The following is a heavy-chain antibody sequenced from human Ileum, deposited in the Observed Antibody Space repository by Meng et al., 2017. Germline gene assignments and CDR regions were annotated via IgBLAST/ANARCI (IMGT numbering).Heavy chain of an antibody. J-gene: IGHJ4*02. V-gene: IGHV3-7*01. CDR1: GFTFGTYW. Sequence: GESLMISCAASGFTFGTYWMTWVRQAPGKGLEWVANIKQDGSEKYYVDSVNGRFTISRDNTKNSLYLQMDSLRVEDTAVYYCARAPGYCSGGSCFPCDYWGQGTLVTVSS. CDR2: IKQDGSEK. CDR3: ARAPGYCSGGSCFPCDY. D-gene: IGHD2-15*01.